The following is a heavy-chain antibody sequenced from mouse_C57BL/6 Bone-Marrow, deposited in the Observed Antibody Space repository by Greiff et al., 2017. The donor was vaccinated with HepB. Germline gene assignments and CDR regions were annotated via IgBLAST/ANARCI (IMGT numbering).Heavy chain of an antibody. D-gene: IGHD2-3*01. CDR3: ATDGSTHYYAMDY. V-gene: IGHV5-17*01. Sequence: EVKLQESGGGLVKPGGSLKLSCAASGFTFSDYGMHWVRQAPEKGLEWVAYISSGSSTIYYADTVKGRFTISRDNAKNTLFLQMTSLRSEDTAMYYCATDGSTHYYAMDYWGQGTSVTVSS. CDR1: GFTFSDYG. J-gene: IGHJ4*01. CDR2: ISSGSSTI.